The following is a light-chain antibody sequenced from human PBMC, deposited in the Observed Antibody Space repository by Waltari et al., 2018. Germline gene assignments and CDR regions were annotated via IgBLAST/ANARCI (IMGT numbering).Light chain of an antibody. CDR2: DVT. V-gene: IGLV2-14*03. CDR3: SSYTSSGTGVL. J-gene: IGLJ2*01. Sequence: QSALTQPASVSGSPGQSITISCTGTSSDVGGYNYVSWYQQHPGKAPKLMIYDVTNRPSWVSNRFSGSKACNTASLTISGLQAEDDADYYCSSYTSSGTGVLFGGGTKLSVL. CDR1: SSDVGGYNY.